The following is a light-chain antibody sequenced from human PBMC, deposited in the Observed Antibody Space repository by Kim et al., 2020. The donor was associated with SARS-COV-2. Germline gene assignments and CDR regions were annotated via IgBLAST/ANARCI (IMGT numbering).Light chain of an antibody. V-gene: IGLV8-61*01. CDR2: STD. Sequence: GGTVTLSFGLPSGSVSTGHYPSWSQQKTGQVPRTLIYSTDTRSSGVPRRFSGAIVGNKAALTITGAQADDESDYYCMLYMGNGISVFGGGTQLTVL. J-gene: IGLJ3*02. CDR3: MLYMGNGISV. CDR1: SGSVSTGHY.